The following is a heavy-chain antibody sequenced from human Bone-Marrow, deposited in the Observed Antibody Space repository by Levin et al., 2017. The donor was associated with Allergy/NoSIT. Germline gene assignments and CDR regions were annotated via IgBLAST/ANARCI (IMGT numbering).Heavy chain of an antibody. V-gene: IGHV1-69*06. CDR2: IIPIFGTA. Sequence: SVKVSCKASGGTFSSYAISWVRQAPGQGLEWMGGIIPIFGTANYAQKFQGRVTITADKSTSTAYMELSSLRSEDTAVYYCARDRERVSSTSCYVEGFDPWGQGTLVTVSS. D-gene: IGHD2-2*01. J-gene: IGHJ5*02. CDR3: ARDRERVSSTSCYVEGFDP. CDR1: GGTFSSYA.